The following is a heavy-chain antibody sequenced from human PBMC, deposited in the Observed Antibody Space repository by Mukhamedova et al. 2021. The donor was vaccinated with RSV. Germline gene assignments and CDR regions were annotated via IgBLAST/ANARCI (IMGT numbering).Heavy chain of an antibody. V-gene: IGHV4-4*02. Sequence: VRQPPGKGLEWIGEIYHSGSTNYNPSLESRVTISVDKSKNQFSLKLSSVTAADTAVYYCASALGYCSSTSCYNTDYWGQGTLVT. J-gene: IGHJ4*02. CDR3: ASALGYCSSTSCYNTDY. CDR2: IYHSGST. D-gene: IGHD2-2*02.